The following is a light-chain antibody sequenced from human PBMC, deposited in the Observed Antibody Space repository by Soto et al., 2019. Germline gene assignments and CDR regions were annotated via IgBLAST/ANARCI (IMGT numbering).Light chain of an antibody. Sequence: EFVLTQYPGTLSLSPGERATLSCRASQTVRNNYLAWYQQKPGQAPRLLIYDASSRATGIPDRFSGSGSGTDFTLTISRLEPEDFAVYYCQQYGGSPRTFGQGTRLEIK. CDR1: QTVRNNY. V-gene: IGKV3-20*01. J-gene: IGKJ5*01. CDR2: DAS. CDR3: QQYGGSPRT.